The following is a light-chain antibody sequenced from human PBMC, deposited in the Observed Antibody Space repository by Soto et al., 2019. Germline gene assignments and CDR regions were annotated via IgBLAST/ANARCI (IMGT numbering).Light chain of an antibody. Sequence: QSVLTQPPSASGTPGQRVTISCSGSSSNFGSNSGYWYQQLPGTAPKLLIYDNTNRPSGVPDRFSGSKSGTSASLAITGLQAEDEADYYCQSFDSSFIGLVFGGGTKLTVL. CDR2: DNT. J-gene: IGLJ2*01. CDR3: QSFDSSFIGLV. V-gene: IGLV1-44*01. CDR1: SSNFGSNS.